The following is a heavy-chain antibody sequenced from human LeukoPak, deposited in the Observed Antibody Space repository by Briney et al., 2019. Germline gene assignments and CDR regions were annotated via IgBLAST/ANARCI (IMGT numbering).Heavy chain of an antibody. Sequence: GGSLRLSCAASGFTFSSFDMHWARQATGKGLEWVSAIGTAGDKYYPGSVKGRFTISRENAKNSLYLQMNSLRAGDTAVYYCARASIFYGDLTYYYYGMDVWGQGTTVTVSS. CDR3: ARASIFYGDLTYYYYGMDV. D-gene: IGHD4-17*01. CDR1: GFTFSSFD. V-gene: IGHV3-13*01. J-gene: IGHJ6*02. CDR2: IGTAGDK.